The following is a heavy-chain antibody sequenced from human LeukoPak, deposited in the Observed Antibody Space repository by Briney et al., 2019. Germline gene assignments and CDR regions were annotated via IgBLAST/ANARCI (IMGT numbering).Heavy chain of an antibody. CDR3: ARAELSPRRAGSERREDYYYYYGMDV. CDR1: GYTFTSYY. Sequence: ASVKVSCKASGYTFTSYYMHWVRQAPGQGLEWMGIMNPSGGSTSYAQKFQGRVTMTRDTSTSTVYMELSSLRSEDTAVYYCARAELSPRRAGSERREDYYYYYGMDVWGQGTTVTVSS. V-gene: IGHV1-46*01. D-gene: IGHD1-26*01. CDR2: MNPSGGST. J-gene: IGHJ6*02.